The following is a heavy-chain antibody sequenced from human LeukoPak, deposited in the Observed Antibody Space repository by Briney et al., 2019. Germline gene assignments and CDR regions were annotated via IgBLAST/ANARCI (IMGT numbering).Heavy chain of an antibody. CDR2: IDSDTYGNTI. CDR1: GFTLSSYS. J-gene: IGHJ4*02. V-gene: IGHV3-48*01. Sequence: GGSLRLSCAASGFTLSSYSMNWVRQAPGKGLEWISYIDSDTYGNTIYYPHTVKGRFTISQDNAKNTLYLQMNSLRAEDTAVYYCAKYTNKYVDTAYDYWGQGTLVTVSS. CDR3: AKYTNKYVDTAYDY. D-gene: IGHD5-18*01.